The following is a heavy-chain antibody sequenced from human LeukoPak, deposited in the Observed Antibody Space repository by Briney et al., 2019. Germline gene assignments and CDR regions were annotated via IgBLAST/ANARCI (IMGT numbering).Heavy chain of an antibody. D-gene: IGHD6-19*01. CDR2: IRYDGNEK. J-gene: IGHJ4*02. CDR1: GFTFSSSG. Sequence: GGSLRLSCAASGFTFSSSGMHWVRQAPGKGLEWVAFIRYDGNEKNYVESVKGRLTISRDNSKKTMYMQMNTLRAEDTALYYCVKEGLYRSGQDLDYWGQGTLVTVSS. V-gene: IGHV3-30*02. CDR3: VKEGLYRSGQDLDY.